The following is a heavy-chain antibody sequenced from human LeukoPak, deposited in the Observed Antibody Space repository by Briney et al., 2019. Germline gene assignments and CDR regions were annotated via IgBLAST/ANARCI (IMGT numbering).Heavy chain of an antibody. V-gene: IGHV3-53*01. Sequence: GGSLRLSCAASGFTVSSNYMSWVRQAPGKGLEWVSVIYSGGSTYYADSVKGRFTISRDNSKNTLYLQMNSLRAEDTAVYYCARRLRFLEWLSDWGQGTLVTVSS. CDR2: IYSGGST. CDR1: GFTVSSNY. D-gene: IGHD3-3*01. CDR3: ARRLRFLEWLSD. J-gene: IGHJ4*02.